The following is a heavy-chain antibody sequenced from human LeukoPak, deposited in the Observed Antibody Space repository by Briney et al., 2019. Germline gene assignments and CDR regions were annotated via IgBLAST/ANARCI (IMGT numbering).Heavy chain of an antibody. CDR3: ARGGYSYGLGQGLTPFDY. J-gene: IGHJ4*02. Sequence: PSQTLSLTCAVSGGSISSGGYSWSWIRQPPGKGLEWIGYIYHSGSTYYNPSLKSRVTISVDTSKNQFSLKLSSVTAADTAVYYCARGGYSYGLGQGLTPFDYWGQGTLVTVSS. CDR2: IYHSGST. V-gene: IGHV4-30-2*01. D-gene: IGHD5-18*01. CDR1: GGSISSGGYS.